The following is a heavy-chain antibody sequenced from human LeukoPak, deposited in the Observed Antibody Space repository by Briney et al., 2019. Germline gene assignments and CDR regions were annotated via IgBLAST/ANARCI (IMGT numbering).Heavy chain of an antibody. CDR3: AKDRTVGASYWYFDL. Sequence: GGSLRLSCAASGFTFSSYAMSWVRQAPGKGLEWVAVTSSDLNVMLYADSVKGRFTISRDSSKNTLFLHMNTLRAEDTAIYYCAKDRTVGASYWYFDLWGRGTLVTVSS. D-gene: IGHD1-26*01. J-gene: IGHJ2*01. CDR1: GFTFSSYA. V-gene: IGHV3-23*03. CDR2: TSSDLNVM.